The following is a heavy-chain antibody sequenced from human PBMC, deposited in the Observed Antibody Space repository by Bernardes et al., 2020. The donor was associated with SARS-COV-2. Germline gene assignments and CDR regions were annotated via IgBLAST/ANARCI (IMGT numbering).Heavy chain of an antibody. J-gene: IGHJ4*02. CDR1: AFTFSGYS. CDR2: ISSSSSTI. Sequence: GGSLRLSCAASAFTFSGYSMHWVPQAPGKGLEWVSSISSSSSTIYYADSVKGRFTIPRDNAKKSLYLQMNTLRAEDTAVYYCERDGMIKRWFFDSWGQGTLVTVSS. D-gene: IGHD2-15*01. CDR3: ERDGMIKRWFFDS. V-gene: IGHV3-48*01.